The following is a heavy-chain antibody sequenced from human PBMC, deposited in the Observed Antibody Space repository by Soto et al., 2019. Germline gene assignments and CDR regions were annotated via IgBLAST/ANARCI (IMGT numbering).Heavy chain of an antibody. Sequence: GGSLRLSCAASGFTFSSYSMNWARQAPGKGLEWVSSISSSSSYIYYADSVKGRFTISRDNAKNSLYLQMNSLRAEDTAVYYCARDGDRGAAIPYYYYYYGMDVWGQGTTVTVSS. CDR2: ISSSSSYI. CDR1: GFTFSSYS. V-gene: IGHV3-21*01. CDR3: ARDGDRGAAIPYYYYYYGMDV. J-gene: IGHJ6*02. D-gene: IGHD2-2*01.